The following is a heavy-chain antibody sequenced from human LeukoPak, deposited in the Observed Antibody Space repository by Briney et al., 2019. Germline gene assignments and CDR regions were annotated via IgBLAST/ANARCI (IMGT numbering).Heavy chain of an antibody. V-gene: IGHV3-48*03. CDR1: EFPFSIYE. D-gene: IGHD6-19*01. J-gene: IGHJ4*02. CDR3: ALLAVASDFDY. Sequence: GGSLRLSCALSEFPFSIYEMNWVRQAPGKGREWVSNIGSSGTTVYYADSVKGRFSISRDNAKSSLYLQMNSLRVEDTAVYYCALLAVASDFDYWGQGALVTVSS. CDR2: IGSSGTTV.